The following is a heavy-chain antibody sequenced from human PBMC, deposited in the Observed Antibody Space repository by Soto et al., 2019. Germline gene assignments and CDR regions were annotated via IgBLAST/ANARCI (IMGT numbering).Heavy chain of an antibody. CDR2: ISAYNGNT. D-gene: IGHD3-22*01. CDR1: GYTFTSYG. Sequence: ASVKVSCKASGYTFTSYGISWVRQAPGQGLEWMGWISAYNGNTKYAQTLQGRVSMSTDTSTNTAYMELRSLRSDDTAMYYCARGGYYDSSGSRNYHYYGMNVWGQGTTVTVSS. J-gene: IGHJ6*02. V-gene: IGHV1-18*01. CDR3: ARGGYYDSSGSRNYHYYGMNV.